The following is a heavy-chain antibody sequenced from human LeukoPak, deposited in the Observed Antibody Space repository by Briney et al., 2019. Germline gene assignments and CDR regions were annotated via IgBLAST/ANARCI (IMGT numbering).Heavy chain of an antibody. CDR1: GFIVSSNY. J-gene: IGHJ4*02. Sequence: TGGSLRLSCAASGFIVSSNYMSWVRQAPGKGLEWVSFISSSMISIHYADSVQGRFTISRDNARNILYLQMNSLRAEDTAVYYCARVYDVLTGGFDHWGQGALVTVSS. V-gene: IGHV3-21*01. CDR2: ISSSMISI. D-gene: IGHD3-9*01. CDR3: ARVYDVLTGGFDH.